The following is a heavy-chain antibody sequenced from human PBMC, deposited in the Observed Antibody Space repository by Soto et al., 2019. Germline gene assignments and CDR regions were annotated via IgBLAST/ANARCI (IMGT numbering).Heavy chain of an antibody. V-gene: IGHV4-59*01. CDR2: MYYSGST. Sequence: QVQLQESGPGLVKPSETLSLTCTVSGGSISSYYCSWIRQPPGKGLEWIGYMYYSGSTNYNPSLKSRVTISVDPSKNQFSLKLSSVTAADTAVFYCARAGAAALSDYWGQGTLVTVSS. CDR1: GGSISSYY. CDR3: ARAGAAALSDY. J-gene: IGHJ4*02. D-gene: IGHD2-15*01.